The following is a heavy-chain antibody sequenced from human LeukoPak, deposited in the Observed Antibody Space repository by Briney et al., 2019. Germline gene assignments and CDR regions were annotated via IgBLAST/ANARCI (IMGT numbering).Heavy chain of an antibody. CDR2: IRGSGGST. CDR1: RFTLSRYA. D-gene: IGHD3-3*01. V-gene: IGHV3-23*01. CDR3: AKGVGTVDYDFWSGYYYGMDV. J-gene: IGHJ6*02. Sequence: GGSLRLSCAVSRFTLSRYAMSWVRQAPGKGLEWVSAIRGSGGSTYYADSVKGRFTISRDNSKNTLYLQMNSLRAEDTAVYYCAKGVGTVDYDFWSGYYYGMDVWGQGTTVTVSS.